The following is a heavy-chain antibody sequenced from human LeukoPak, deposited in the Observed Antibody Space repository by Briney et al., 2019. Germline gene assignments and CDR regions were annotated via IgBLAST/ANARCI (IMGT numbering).Heavy chain of an antibody. CDR1: GGSISSYY. CDR2: IYYSGST. CDR3: ARAAGLYYYYYMDV. Sequence: SETLSLTCTVSGGSISSYYWSWIRQPPGKGLEWIGYIYYSGSTNCNPSLKSRVTISVDTSKNQFSLKLSSVTAADTAVYYCARAAGLYYYYYMDVWGKGTTVTVSS. D-gene: IGHD3-10*01. J-gene: IGHJ6*03. V-gene: IGHV4-59*01.